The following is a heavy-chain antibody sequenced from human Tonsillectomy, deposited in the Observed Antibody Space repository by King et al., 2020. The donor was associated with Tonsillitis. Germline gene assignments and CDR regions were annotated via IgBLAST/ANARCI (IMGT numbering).Heavy chain of an antibody. CDR1: GFTFSTYV. D-gene: IGHD1-26*01. V-gene: IGHV3-33*05. CDR2: ITHNGREK. Sequence: QVQLVESGGGVVQPGGSLRLSCAASGFTFSTYVMHWVRQAPGKGLEWVSIITHNGREKNYGDSVRGRFSISRDNSKNMLFLQMNSLRAEDTAVYYCARETRDLLGREFESWGQGTLVTVSS. J-gene: IGHJ4*02. CDR3: ARETRDLLGREFES.